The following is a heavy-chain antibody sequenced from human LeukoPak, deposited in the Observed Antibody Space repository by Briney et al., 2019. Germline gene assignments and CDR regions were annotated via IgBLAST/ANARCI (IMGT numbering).Heavy chain of an antibody. V-gene: IGHV1-18*01. CDR3: ARESHITREDY. D-gene: IGHD1-14*01. J-gene: IGHJ4*02. Sequence: ASVKVSFKASDYTFTNYGISWVRQAPGQGLEWMGWISASNGDTDYPQNLQGRVTMTTDTYTSTAYMELRSLTSDDTAIYYCARESHITREDYWGQGTLVTVSS. CDR1: DYTFTNYG. CDR2: ISASNGDT.